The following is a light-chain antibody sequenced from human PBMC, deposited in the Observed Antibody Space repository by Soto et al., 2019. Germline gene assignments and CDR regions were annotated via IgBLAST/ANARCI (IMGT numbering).Light chain of an antibody. CDR2: AAS. CDR3: QQYGRSLPIT. Sequence: ILLTQSPGTLSLSPGERATLSCRASQSVSSYYLAWYQQKPGQAPRLLLYAASSRATGIPDRFSGSGSGTDFTLTISRVEPEDFAVYYCQQYGRSLPITFGQGTRLEIK. V-gene: IGKV3-20*01. CDR1: QSVSSYY. J-gene: IGKJ5*01.